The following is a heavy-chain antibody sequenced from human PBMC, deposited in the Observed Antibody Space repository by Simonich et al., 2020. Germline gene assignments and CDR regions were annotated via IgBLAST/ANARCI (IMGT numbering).Heavy chain of an antibody. J-gene: IGHJ4*02. CDR2: IRAYKGNT. CDR3: ARDQGGRAAAATDY. CDR1: GYTFTRYG. V-gene: IGHV1-18*01. D-gene: IGHD6-13*01. Sequence: QVQLVQSGAEVKKPGASVKVSCKASGYTFTRYGISWGRQAPGQGLGWMGLIRAYKGNTNYAQKLKGRITMTTDTSTSTAYMELRSLRSDDTAVYYCARDQGGRAAAATDYWGQGTLVTVSS.